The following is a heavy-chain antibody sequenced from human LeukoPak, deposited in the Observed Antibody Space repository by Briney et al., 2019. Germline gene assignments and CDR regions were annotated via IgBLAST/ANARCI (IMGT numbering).Heavy chain of an antibody. J-gene: IGHJ4*02. CDR1: GFTFSDYY. V-gene: IGHV3-11*01. D-gene: IGHD3-22*01. Sequence: PGGSLRLSCAASGFTFSDYYMSWIRQAPGKGLEWVSYISSSGSTIYYADSVKGRFTISRDNAKNSLYLQMNSLRAEDTAVYYCARSPYYDSSGYYHFDYWGQGTLVTVSS. CDR2: ISSSGSTI. CDR3: ARSPYYDSSGYYHFDY.